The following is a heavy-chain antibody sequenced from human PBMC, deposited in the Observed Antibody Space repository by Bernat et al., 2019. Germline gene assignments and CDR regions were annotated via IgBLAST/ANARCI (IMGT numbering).Heavy chain of an antibody. CDR3: AAGYYYGGGSDYIPDY. V-gene: IGHV1-58*01. CDR1: GFTFTSSV. J-gene: IGHJ4*02. D-gene: IGHD3-10*01. CDR2: IVVGSGNT. Sequence: QMQLVQSGPEVKKPGTSVKVSCKASGFTFTSSVVQWVRQARGQRLEWIGWIVVGSGNTNYAQKFQERVTITRDMSTSTAYMELSSLRSEDTAVYYWAAGYYYGGGSDYIPDYWGQGTLVTVSS.